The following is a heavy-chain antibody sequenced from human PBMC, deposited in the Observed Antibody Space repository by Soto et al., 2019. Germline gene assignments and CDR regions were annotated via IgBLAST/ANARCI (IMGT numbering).Heavy chain of an antibody. V-gene: IGHV1-18*01. CDR3: ARQGSWPYYYYGLDV. CDR1: GYTFTTSG. CDR2: ISTYNGDT. Sequence: QVQLVQSGPEVRKPGASVKVSCEASGYTFTTSGISWVRQVPGQGLEWMGGISTYNGDTNSAQNFQGRVLMTADKSTGTAYIELMSLKSDYTAVYYCARQGSWPYYYYGLDVWGEGTTVTVSS. D-gene: IGHD1-26*01. J-gene: IGHJ6*04.